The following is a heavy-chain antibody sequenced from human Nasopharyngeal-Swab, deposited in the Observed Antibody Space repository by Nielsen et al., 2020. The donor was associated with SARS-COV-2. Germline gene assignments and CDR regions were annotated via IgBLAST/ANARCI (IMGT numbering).Heavy chain of an antibody. Sequence: GESLKISCAASAFDFRSYVMSWVRQAPGKGLEWVSGIRGPGDSTYYAASVEGRFTIARDNSRSTLYLYMNSLRRDDTAVYYCAKNDFTVAATWYGGMDVWGQGTTVTVSS. CDR1: AFDFRSYV. CDR2: IRGPGDST. CDR3: AKNDFTVAATWYGGMDV. D-gene: IGHD3-3*01. J-gene: IGHJ6*02. V-gene: IGHV3-23*01.